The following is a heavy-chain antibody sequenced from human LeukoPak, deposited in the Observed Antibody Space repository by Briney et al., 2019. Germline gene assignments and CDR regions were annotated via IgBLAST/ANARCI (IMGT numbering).Heavy chain of an antibody. CDR1: GFTFSSHW. CDR2: INQDGGSI. J-gene: IGHJ3*01. V-gene: IGHV3-7*03. Sequence: PGGSLRLSCAASGFTFSSHWLNWVRRAPGKGLDWVAIINQDGGSIGYGDSVKGRFTISRDNAKNSLYLQMNSLRVVDTAVYYCVRDPGGGAYDLWGQGTMVTVSS. CDR3: VRDPGGGAYDL. D-gene: IGHD1-26*01.